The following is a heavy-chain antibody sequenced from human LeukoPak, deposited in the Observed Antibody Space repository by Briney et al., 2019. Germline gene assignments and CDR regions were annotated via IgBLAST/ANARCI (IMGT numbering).Heavy chain of an antibody. Sequence: SETLSLTCTVSGGSISSYYWSWVRQPPGKGLECIGYISYSGSTNYNPSLKSRVTMSVDTSTNHFSLKLTSVTAADTAVYFCARYASRSYYLDLWGRGILVTVSS. J-gene: IGHJ2*01. CDR2: ISYSGST. CDR3: ARYASRSYYLDL. V-gene: IGHV4-59*01. CDR1: GGSISSYY. D-gene: IGHD1-26*01.